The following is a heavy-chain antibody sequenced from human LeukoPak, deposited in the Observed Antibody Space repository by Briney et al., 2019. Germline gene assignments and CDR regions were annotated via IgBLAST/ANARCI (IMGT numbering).Heavy chain of an antibody. J-gene: IGHJ4*02. CDR3: ARDVNRDGYNYFDY. V-gene: IGHV1-69*13. CDR1: GGTFSSYA. CDR2: IIPIFGTA. D-gene: IGHD5-24*01. Sequence: SVKVSCKASGGTFSSYAISWVRQAPGQGLEWMGGIIPIFGTANYAQKFQGRVTITADESTSTAYMELSSLRSEDTAVYYCARDVNRDGYNYFDYCGQGTLVTVSS.